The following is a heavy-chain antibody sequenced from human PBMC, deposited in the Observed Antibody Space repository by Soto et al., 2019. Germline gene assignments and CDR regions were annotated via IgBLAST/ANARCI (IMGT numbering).Heavy chain of an antibody. CDR2: LVPIFLTA. CDR3: TRGLGDSAS. J-gene: IGHJ4*02. V-gene: IGHV1-69*06. Sequence: QVQLVQSGTEVKKPGSSVKVSCQASGDNFNNYAINWVRQAPGQGLEWMGGLVPIFLTANYAQKFQGRVTITADRSTSTAYMELSSLISEDTAVYYCTRGLGDSASWGQGTLVTGSS. CDR1: GDNFNNYA. D-gene: IGHD7-27*01.